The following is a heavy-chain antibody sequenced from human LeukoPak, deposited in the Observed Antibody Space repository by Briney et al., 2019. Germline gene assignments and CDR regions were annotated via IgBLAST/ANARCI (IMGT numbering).Heavy chain of an antibody. J-gene: IGHJ4*02. V-gene: IGHV3-21*01. Sequence: TGGSLRLSCAASGFTFSSYSMNWVRQAPGKGLEWVSSISSGSSYIYYADSVKGRFTISRDNAKNSLYLQMNSLRAEDTAVYYCARGSSGGFDYWGQGTLVTVSS. CDR1: GFTFSSYS. D-gene: IGHD6-19*01. CDR2: ISSGSSYI. CDR3: ARGSSGGFDY.